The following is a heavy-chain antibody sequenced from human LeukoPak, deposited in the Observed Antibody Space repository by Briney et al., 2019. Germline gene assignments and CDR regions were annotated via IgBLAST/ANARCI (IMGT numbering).Heavy chain of an antibody. J-gene: IGHJ4*02. CDR1: GYTFTSYG. CDR3: ARDRSATIFGVVIPDY. V-gene: IGHV1-18*01. CDR2: ISAYNGNT. Sequence: ASVKVSCKASGYTFTSYGISWVRQAPGQGLEWMGWISAYNGNTNYAQKLQGRVTMTTDTSTSTAYMELRSLRSDDTAVYYCARDRSATIFGVVIPDYWGQGTLVTVSS. D-gene: IGHD3-3*01.